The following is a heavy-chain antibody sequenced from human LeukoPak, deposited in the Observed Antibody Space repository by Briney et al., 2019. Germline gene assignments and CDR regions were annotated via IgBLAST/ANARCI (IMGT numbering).Heavy chain of an antibody. Sequence: GASVKVSCKASRYTFTSNYIHWVRQAPGQGLEWMGTINPSGGSTTFARKFQGRVTMTRDTSTSTLYMELSSLESDDTAMYFCARAVAAGRRFDYWGQGTLAIVSS. CDR3: ARAVAAGRRFDY. J-gene: IGHJ4*02. CDR2: INPSGGST. CDR1: RYTFTSNY. V-gene: IGHV1-46*01. D-gene: IGHD6-13*01.